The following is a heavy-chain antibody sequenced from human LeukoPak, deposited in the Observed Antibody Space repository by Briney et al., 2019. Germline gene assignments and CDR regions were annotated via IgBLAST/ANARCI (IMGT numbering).Heavy chain of an antibody. CDR2: IYYSGST. V-gene: IGHV4-39*07. Sequence: SETLSLTCTVSGGSLSSSSYYWGWIRQPPGKGLEWIGSIYYSGSTYYNPSLKSRVTISVDTSKNQFSLKLSSVTAADTAVYYCARDQKSWTTVVTPGPWGQGTLVTVSS. J-gene: IGHJ5*02. D-gene: IGHD4-23*01. CDR1: GGSLSSSSYY. CDR3: ARDQKSWTTVVTPGP.